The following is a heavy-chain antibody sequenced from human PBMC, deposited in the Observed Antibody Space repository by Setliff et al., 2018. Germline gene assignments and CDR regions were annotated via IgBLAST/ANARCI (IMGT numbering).Heavy chain of an antibody. CDR3: ARRGQGFNNPFDY. V-gene: IGHV4-39*01. D-gene: IGHD3-9*01. J-gene: IGHJ4*02. Sequence: PSETLSLTCTVSGGSISSSSYYWGWIRQPPGKGLEWIGSIYYSGSTYYNPSLKSRVTISVDTSKNQFSLKLSSVTAADTAVYYSARRGQGFNNPFDYWGQGTLVTVSS. CDR1: GGSISSSSYY. CDR2: IYYSGST.